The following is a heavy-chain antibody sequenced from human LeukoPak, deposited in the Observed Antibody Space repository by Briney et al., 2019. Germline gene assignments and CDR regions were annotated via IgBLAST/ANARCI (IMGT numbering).Heavy chain of an antibody. CDR2: ISSSGSTI. V-gene: IGHV3-11*04. CDR3: ARAIRYFDWLPRARAFDI. J-gene: IGHJ3*02. CDR1: GFTFSDYY. D-gene: IGHD3-9*01. Sequence: GGSLTLSCAASGFTFSDYYMSWIRHAPGKGREGVSYISSSGSTIYYADSVKGRFTSSRDNAKNSLYLQMNSLRAEDTAVYYCARAIRYFDWLPRARAFDIWGQGTMVTVSS.